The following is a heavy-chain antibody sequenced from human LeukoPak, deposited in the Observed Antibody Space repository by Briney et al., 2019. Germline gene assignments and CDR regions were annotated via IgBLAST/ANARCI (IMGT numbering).Heavy chain of an antibody. CDR2: ISSSSSTI. J-gene: IGHJ6*03. D-gene: IGHD6-13*01. Sequence: GGSLRLSCAASGFTLSSSSMNWVRQAPGKGLEWVSYISSSSSTIYYADSVKGRFTISRDNAKNSLYLQMNSLRAEDTAVYYCARDDRQQLAHYYYYYYMDVWGKGTTVTVSS. CDR1: GFTLSSSS. CDR3: ARDDRQQLAHYYYYYYMDV. V-gene: IGHV3-48*01.